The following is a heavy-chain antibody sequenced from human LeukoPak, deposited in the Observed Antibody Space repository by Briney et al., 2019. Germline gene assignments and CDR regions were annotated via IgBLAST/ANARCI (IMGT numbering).Heavy chain of an antibody. J-gene: IGHJ4*02. CDR3: AKMGTGKSTLDY. D-gene: IGHD7-27*01. V-gene: IGHV3-30*18. Sequence: GGSLRLSCAASGFTFSSYGMHWVRQAPVKGLEWVAVISYDGSNKYYADSVKGRFTISRDNSKNTLYLQMNSLRAEDTAVYYCAKMGTGKSTLDYWGQGTLVTVSS. CDR2: ISYDGSNK. CDR1: GFTFSSYG.